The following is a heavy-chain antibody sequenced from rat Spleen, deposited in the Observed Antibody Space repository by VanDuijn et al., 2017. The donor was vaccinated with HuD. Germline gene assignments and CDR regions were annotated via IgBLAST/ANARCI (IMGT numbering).Heavy chain of an antibody. D-gene: IGHD1-12*03. CDR2: IWGNGNT. J-gene: IGHJ2*01. CDR1: GVPLSVNG. CDR3: ASQYYYDGYYRDY. Sequence: QVQLKESVPALVQPSQTVSHTCPVSGVPLSVNGVIWVRQPPGKGLEWMGVIWGNGNTNFTSSLKSRLSNRRDTSKSQVFLKMINLQTEDKAMYFCASQYYYDGYYRDYWGQGVMVTVSS. V-gene: IGHV2S61*01.